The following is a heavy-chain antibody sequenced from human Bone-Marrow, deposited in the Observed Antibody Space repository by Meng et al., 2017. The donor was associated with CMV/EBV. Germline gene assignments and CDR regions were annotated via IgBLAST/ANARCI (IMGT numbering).Heavy chain of an antibody. CDR3: AREISPLGERYDY. J-gene: IGHJ4*02. V-gene: IGHV3-7*01. Sequence: GESLKISCAASGFTFNSYWMSWVRQAPGKGLEWVGSINQDGSDKYYVDSVKGRFTISRDNAKNSLYLQMNSLRDEDTAIYYCAREISPLGERYDYWGQGTLVTVSS. CDR1: GFTFNSYW. D-gene: IGHD3-10*01. CDR2: INQDGSDK.